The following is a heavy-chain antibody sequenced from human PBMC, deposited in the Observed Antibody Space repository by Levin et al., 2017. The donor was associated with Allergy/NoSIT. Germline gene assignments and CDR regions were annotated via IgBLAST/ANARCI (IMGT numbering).Heavy chain of an antibody. CDR3: ARDNIGLPDAFDI. CDR2: ISWNSGSI. Sequence: LSLTCAASGFTFDDYAMHWVRQAPGKGLEWVSGISWNSGSIGYADSVKGRFTISRDNAKNSLYLQMNCLRTEDTALYYCARDNIGLPDAFDIWGQGTMVIVSS. CDR1: GFTFDDYA. J-gene: IGHJ3*02. D-gene: IGHD3-10*01. V-gene: IGHV3-9*01.